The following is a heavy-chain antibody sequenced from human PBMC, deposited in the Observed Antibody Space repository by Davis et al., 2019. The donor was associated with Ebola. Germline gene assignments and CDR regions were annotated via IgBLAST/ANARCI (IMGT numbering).Heavy chain of an antibody. CDR1: GFTFSSYG. D-gene: IGHD1-14*01. V-gene: IGHV3-33*06. Sequence: GGSLRLSCAASGFTFSSYGMHWVRQAPGKGLEWVAVIWYDGSNKYYADSVKGRFTISRDNSKNTLYLQMNSLRAEDTAVFYCAKDRVPDGRWTIDYWGQGALVTVSS. J-gene: IGHJ4*02. CDR3: AKDRVPDGRWTIDY. CDR2: IWYDGSNK.